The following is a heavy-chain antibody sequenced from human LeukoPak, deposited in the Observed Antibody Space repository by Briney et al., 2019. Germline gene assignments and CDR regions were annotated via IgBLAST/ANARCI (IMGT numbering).Heavy chain of an antibody. CDR3: VSGPRAMYSGSYSGYYDGMDV. CDR1: GGSISIYY. CDR2: IYYSGST. V-gene: IGHV4-59*12. D-gene: IGHD1-26*01. Sequence: SETLSLTCTVSGGSISIYYWSWFRQPPGKGRDWIGYIYYSGSTNYNPPLKSPVTISLDTTKNQLSLKLSAVTAADTAVYFCVSGPRAMYSGSYSGYYDGMDVWGQGTTITVSS. J-gene: IGHJ6*02.